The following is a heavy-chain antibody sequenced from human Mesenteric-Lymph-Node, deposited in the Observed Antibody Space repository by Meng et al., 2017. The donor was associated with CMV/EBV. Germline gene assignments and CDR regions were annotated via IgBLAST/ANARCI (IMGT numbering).Heavy chain of an antibody. V-gene: IGHV4-34*01. J-gene: IGHJ4*02. D-gene: IGHD3-9*01. CDR1: GGSFSGLY. CDR3: ARGSSYDILTGYFDY. CDR2: INHSGRT. Sequence: SGEGLVQPAGTLSGPWAVYGGSFSGLYWNSVRQSPEKGLDWVDEINHSGRTTYNPSFTSRIIISVDTSTNQLSLNMSSVTAADTAVYYCARGSSYDILTGYFDYWGQGALVTVSS.